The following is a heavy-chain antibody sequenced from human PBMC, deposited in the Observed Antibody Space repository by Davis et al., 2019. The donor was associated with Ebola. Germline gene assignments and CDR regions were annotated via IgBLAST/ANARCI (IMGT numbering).Heavy chain of an antibody. CDR1: GGSISSSSYY. J-gene: IGHJ5*02. CDR3: ARAVGSSTSWFDP. Sequence: SETLSLTCTVSGGSISSSSYYWSWIRQPPGKGLEWIGEINHSGSTNYNPSLKSRVTISVDTSKNQFSPKLSSVTAADTAVYYCARAVGSSTSWFDPWGQGTLVTVSS. V-gene: IGHV4-39*07. CDR2: INHSGST. D-gene: IGHD2-2*01.